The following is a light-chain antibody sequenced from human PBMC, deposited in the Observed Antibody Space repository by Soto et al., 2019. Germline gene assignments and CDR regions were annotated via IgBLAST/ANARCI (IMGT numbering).Light chain of an antibody. CDR1: QGIRNQ. CDR2: AAS. CDR3: QQSYSTLGT. Sequence: IQMTQSPSSLSASGGYRFRITCRASQGIRNQLDWFQQKPGKAPKLLIYAASSLQSGVPSRFSGSGSGTDFTLTISSLQPEDFATYCCQQSYSTLGTFGQGTKVDIK. V-gene: IGKV1-39*01. J-gene: IGKJ1*01.